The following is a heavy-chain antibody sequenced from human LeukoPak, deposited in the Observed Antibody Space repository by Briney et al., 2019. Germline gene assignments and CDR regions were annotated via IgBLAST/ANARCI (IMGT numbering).Heavy chain of an antibody. CDR2: VRSDGGSE. Sequence: PGGSLRLSCATSGFTFNSYGMNWVRQAPGKGLEWVAFVRSDGGSEYYADSVKGRFSISRDNSKNSLYLQMNSLRAEDTAVYYCARGLHPWGQGTLVTVSS. CDR1: GFTFNSYG. J-gene: IGHJ5*02. V-gene: IGHV3-30*02. D-gene: IGHD2-21*01. CDR3: ARGLHP.